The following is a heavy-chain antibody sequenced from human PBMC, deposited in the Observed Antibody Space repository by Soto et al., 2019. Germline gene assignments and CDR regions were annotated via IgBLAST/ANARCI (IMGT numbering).Heavy chain of an antibody. D-gene: IGHD6-6*01. CDR3: AKSSSSSTFDY. CDR1: GFTFSSYA. J-gene: IGHJ4*02. CDR2: ISGSDDST. V-gene: IGHV3-23*01. Sequence: EVQLLESGGGLVQPGESLRLPCAASGFTFSSYAMSWVRQAPGKGLEWVSVISGSDDSTYYADSVKGRFTISRYNSKNTLYLQMNSLRAEDTAVYYCAKSSSSSTFDYWGQGTLVTVSS.